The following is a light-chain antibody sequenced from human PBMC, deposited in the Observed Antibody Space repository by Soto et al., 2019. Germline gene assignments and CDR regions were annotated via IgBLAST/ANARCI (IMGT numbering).Light chain of an antibody. V-gene: IGLV2-14*01. J-gene: IGLJ1*01. CDR3: STLYV. Sequence: QSVLTQPASVSGSPGQSITISCTGTSSDVGGYNYVSWYQQHPGKAPKLMIYEVSNRPSGVSNRFSGSKSGNTASLTISGLQAEDEADYYGSTLYVFGTGTKLTVL. CDR2: EVS. CDR1: SSDVGGYNY.